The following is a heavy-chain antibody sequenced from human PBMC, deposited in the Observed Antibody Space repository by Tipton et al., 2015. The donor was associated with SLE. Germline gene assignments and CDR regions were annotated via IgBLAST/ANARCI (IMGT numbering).Heavy chain of an antibody. J-gene: IGHJ3*02. CDR2: IFHSGSA. V-gene: IGHV4-59*11. CDR1: GGSINSRY. Sequence: TLSLTCTVSGGSINSRYWSWIRQPPGKGLEWIGYIFHSGSAYYNPSLKSRVTILIDTSKNQFSLRLNSVTAADTAVYYCAREVNAVSDSDAFDIWGQGTVVTVSS. CDR3: AREVNAVSDSDAFDI. D-gene: IGHD2-21*01.